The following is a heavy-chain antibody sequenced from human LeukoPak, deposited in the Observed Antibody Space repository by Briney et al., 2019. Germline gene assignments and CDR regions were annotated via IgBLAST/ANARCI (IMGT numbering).Heavy chain of an antibody. V-gene: IGHV3-21*04. CDR3: ARDISQQMYYMDV. Sequence: GGSLRLSCAASAFILRSHSMNWVRQAPGKGLEWVSSISSSSSYSYNADSVRGRFIISRDNANNFLYLQMNSLRAEDTAVYYCARDISQQMYYMDVWGKGTTVTVSS. D-gene: IGHD6-13*01. CDR1: AFILRSHS. J-gene: IGHJ6*03. CDR2: ISSSSSYS.